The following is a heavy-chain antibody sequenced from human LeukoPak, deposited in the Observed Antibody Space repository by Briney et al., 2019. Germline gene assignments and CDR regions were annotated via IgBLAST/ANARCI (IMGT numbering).Heavy chain of an antibody. CDR2: ISSSSSTI. CDR3: ARDSKITMIVVVPYYYGMDV. Sequence: PGGSLRLSCAASGFTFSSYSMNWVRQAPGKGLEWVSYISSSSSTIYYADSVKGRFTISRDNAKNSLYLQMNSLRAEDTAVYYCARDSKITMIVVVPYYYGMDVWGQGTTVTVSS. V-gene: IGHV3-48*01. J-gene: IGHJ6*02. D-gene: IGHD3-22*01. CDR1: GFTFSSYS.